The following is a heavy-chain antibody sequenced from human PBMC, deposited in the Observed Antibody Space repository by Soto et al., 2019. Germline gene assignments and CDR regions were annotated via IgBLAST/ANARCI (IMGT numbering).Heavy chain of an antibody. CDR3: AKDPAGNGDYVGLFDH. CDR2: ISGSGDYT. V-gene: IGHV3-23*01. Sequence: VQLLESGGGLVQPGGSLRLSCAASGFTFGTYSMSWVRQSPGKGLEWVSAISGSGDYTYNADSVKGRFTLSRDNSKNNLYLQMDNLRAEDTAIYYCAKDPAGNGDYVGLFDHWGQGTLVTVSA. CDR1: GFTFGTYS. J-gene: IGHJ4*02. D-gene: IGHD4-17*01.